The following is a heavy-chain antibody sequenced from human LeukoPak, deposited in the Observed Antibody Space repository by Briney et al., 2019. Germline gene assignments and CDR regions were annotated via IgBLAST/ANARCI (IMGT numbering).Heavy chain of an antibody. CDR1: GGSISSSSYY. Sequence: PSETLTLTCTVSGGSISSSSYYWSWIRQPPGKGLEWIGSIYYSGSTYYNPSLKSRVTISVDTSKNQFSLKLSSVTAADTAVYYCARRTYLKLTELSWGYWGQGTLVTVSS. CDR2: IYYSGST. D-gene: IGHD3-16*01. V-gene: IGHV4-39*01. CDR3: ARRTYLKLTELSWGY. J-gene: IGHJ4*02.